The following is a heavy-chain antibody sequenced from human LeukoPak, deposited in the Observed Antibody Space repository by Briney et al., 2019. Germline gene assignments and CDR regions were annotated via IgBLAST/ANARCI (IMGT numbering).Heavy chain of an antibody. Sequence: ASVKVSCKASGYTFTGYYMHWVRQAPGQGLEWMGRINPNSGGTNYAQKFQGRVTMTRDTSISTAYMELSRLRSDDTAVYYCTSKITRIAARPNDAFDIWGQGTMVTVSS. D-gene: IGHD6-6*01. CDR3: TSKITRIAARPNDAFDI. CDR1: GYTFTGYY. V-gene: IGHV1-2*06. J-gene: IGHJ3*02. CDR2: INPNSGGT.